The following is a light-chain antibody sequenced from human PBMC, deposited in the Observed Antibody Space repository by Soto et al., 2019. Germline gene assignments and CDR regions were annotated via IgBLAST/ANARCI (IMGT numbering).Light chain of an antibody. CDR2: EVV. V-gene: IGLV2-8*01. Sequence: QSALTQPHSASGSPGQSVTISCTGTKSDIGVYDFVSWYQHHPGKAPRLIIYEVVQRPSGVPDRFSGSKSGNTASLTVSGLQAADEADYLCKSYAGSNTYVFGSGTKVTVL. CDR1: KSDIGVYDF. CDR3: KSYAGSNTYV. J-gene: IGLJ1*01.